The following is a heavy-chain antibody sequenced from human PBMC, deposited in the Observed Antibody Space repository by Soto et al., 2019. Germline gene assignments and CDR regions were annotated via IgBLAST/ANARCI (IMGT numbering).Heavy chain of an antibody. CDR2: IYYSGST. Sequence: QVQLQESGPGLVKPSQTLSLTCTVSGGSISTGGYYWTWIRQHPGKGLEWIGYIYYSGSTYYNPYLKSRVTISVDTSKNQFSLKLRSLTAAETAVYYCARGVSVTLFENWGQGTLVTVSS. CDR3: ARGVSVTLFEN. V-gene: IGHV4-31*03. D-gene: IGHD4-17*01. CDR1: GGSISTGGYY. J-gene: IGHJ4*02.